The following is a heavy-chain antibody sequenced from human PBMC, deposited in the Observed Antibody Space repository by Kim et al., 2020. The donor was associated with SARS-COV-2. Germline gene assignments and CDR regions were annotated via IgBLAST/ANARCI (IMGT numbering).Heavy chain of an antibody. J-gene: IGHJ6*02. V-gene: IGHV1-3*01. D-gene: IGHD4-17*01. CDR2: INAGNGNT. CDR1: GYTFTSYA. Sequence: ASVKVSCKASGYTFTSYAMHWVRQAPGQRLEWMGWINAGNGNTKYSQKFQGRVTITRDTSASTAYMELSSLRSEDTAVYYCARTPVDYGDYAFYYYYGMDVWGQGTTVTVSS. CDR3: ARTPVDYGDYAFYYYYGMDV.